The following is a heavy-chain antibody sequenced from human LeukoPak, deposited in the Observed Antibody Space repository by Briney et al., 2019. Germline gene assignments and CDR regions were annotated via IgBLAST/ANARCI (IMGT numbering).Heavy chain of an antibody. V-gene: IGHV3-21*01. CDR1: GFTFSSYA. Sequence: GGSLRLSCAASGFTFSSYAMSWVRLAPGKGLEWVSSISTMSNYIFYGDSVKGRFTISRDNAKNSVYLQMNSLRPEDTAVYYCSRDRLGGLDLWGQGTLVTVSS. J-gene: IGHJ5*02. CDR2: ISTMSNYI. D-gene: IGHD5-12*01. CDR3: SRDRLGGLDL.